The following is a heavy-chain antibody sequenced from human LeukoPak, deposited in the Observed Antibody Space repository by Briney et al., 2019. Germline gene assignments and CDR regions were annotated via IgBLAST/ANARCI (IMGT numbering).Heavy chain of an antibody. D-gene: IGHD6-13*01. J-gene: IGHJ5*02. CDR2: VSGSNGNT. Sequence: PGGSLRLSCAASGSTFSSYAMSWVRQAPGEGLEWVSTVSGSNGNTHYADSVKGRFTISRDNSKNTLYLQMNSLRAEDTAVYYCVRESPVAAVGRSWFDPWGQGTLVTVS. CDR3: VRESPVAAVGRSWFDP. V-gene: IGHV3-23*01. CDR1: GSTFSSYA.